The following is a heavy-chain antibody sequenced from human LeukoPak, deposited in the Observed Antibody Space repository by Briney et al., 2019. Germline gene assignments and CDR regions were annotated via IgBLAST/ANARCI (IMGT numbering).Heavy chain of an antibody. CDR1: GGTFSSYA. Sequence: SVKVSCKASGGTFSSYAISWVRQAPGQGLEWMGGVIPIFGTANYAQKFQGRVTITTDESTSTAYMELSSLRSEDTAVYYCARAGGTFFGVVTPNWFDPWGQGTLVTVSS. CDR2: VIPIFGTA. V-gene: IGHV1-69*05. J-gene: IGHJ5*02. CDR3: ARAGGTFFGVVTPNWFDP. D-gene: IGHD3-3*01.